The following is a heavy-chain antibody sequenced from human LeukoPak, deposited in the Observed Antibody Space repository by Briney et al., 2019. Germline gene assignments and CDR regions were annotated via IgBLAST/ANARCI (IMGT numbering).Heavy chain of an antibody. CDR1: GFTFSSYA. Sequence: PGRSLRLSCAASGFTFSSYAMHGVRQAPGKGLEWVAVIWYDGSNKYYADSVKGRFTISRDNSKNTLYLQMNSLRAEDTAVYYCARDSYGFDYGGQGTLVTVSS. J-gene: IGHJ4*02. V-gene: IGHV3-33*08. CDR2: IWYDGSNK. CDR3: ARDSYGFDY. D-gene: IGHD5-18*01.